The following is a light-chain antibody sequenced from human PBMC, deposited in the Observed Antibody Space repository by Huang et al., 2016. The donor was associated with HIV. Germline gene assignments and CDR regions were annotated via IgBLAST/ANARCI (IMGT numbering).Light chain of an antibody. Sequence: DIVMTQSPLSLPVTPGEPASISCRSSQSLLHTNGYNYVDWYLQKPGQPPQVVIYLSSNRASGVPDRFSGSGSVTHFTLKISRVEAEDVGVYYCMQALQTPRTFGQGTRLEIK. CDR2: LSS. J-gene: IGKJ5*01. CDR3: MQALQTPRT. V-gene: IGKV2-28*01. CDR1: QSLLHTNGYNY.